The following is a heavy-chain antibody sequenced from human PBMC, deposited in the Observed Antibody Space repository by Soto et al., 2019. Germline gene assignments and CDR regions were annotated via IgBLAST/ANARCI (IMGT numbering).Heavy chain of an antibody. J-gene: IGHJ6*03. D-gene: IGHD3-10*01. CDR2: IYHSGST. CDR3: ARGGGSGSYPYYYYMDV. V-gene: IGHV4-4*02. Sequence: QVQLQESGPGLVKPSGTLSLTCAVSSGSISSSNWWSWVRQPPGKGLEWIGEIYHSGSTNYNPSLRSRVTISVDKSKNQFSLKLSSVTAADTAVYYCARGGGSGSYPYYYYMDVWGKGTTVTVSS. CDR1: SGSISSSNW.